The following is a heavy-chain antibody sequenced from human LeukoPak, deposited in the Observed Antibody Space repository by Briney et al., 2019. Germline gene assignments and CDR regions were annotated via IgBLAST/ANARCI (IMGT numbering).Heavy chain of an antibody. CDR3: ARQVAATRYFDY. D-gene: IGHD2-15*01. CDR2: IYYSGST. Sequence: SETLSLTCTVSGGSISSYYWSWIRQPPGKGLEWIGYIYYSGSTNYNPSLKSRVTISVDTSKNQFSLKLSSVTAVDTAVYYCARQVAATRYFDYWGQGTLVTVSS. V-gene: IGHV4-59*01. J-gene: IGHJ4*02. CDR1: GGSISSYY.